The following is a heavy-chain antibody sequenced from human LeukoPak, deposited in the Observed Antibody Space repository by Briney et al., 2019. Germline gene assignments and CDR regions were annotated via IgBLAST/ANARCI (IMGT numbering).Heavy chain of an antibody. CDR3: ARGREQLVRDWFDP. D-gene: IGHD6-6*01. V-gene: IGHV1-8*01. CDR2: MNPNSGNT. Sequence: ASVKVSCKASGYTFTSYDINGVRQATGQGLEWMGWMNPNSGNTGYAQMFQGRVTMTRNTSISTAYMELSSLRSEDTAVYYCARGREQLVRDWFDPWGQGTLVTVSS. CDR1: GYTFTSYD. J-gene: IGHJ5*02.